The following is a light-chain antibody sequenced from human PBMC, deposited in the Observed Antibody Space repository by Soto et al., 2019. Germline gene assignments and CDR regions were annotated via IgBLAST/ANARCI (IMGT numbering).Light chain of an antibody. CDR1: QSVSSN. J-gene: IGKJ5*01. CDR2: GAS. V-gene: IGKV3-15*01. CDR3: QQYSNSPPAIR. Sequence: MITLSPATLSVSPGERATLSCRASQSVSSNLAWYQQKPGQAPRLLIYGASTRATGIPARFSGSGSGTEFTLTISSLQSEDVALYYCQQYSNSPPAIRFGQGTRLAI.